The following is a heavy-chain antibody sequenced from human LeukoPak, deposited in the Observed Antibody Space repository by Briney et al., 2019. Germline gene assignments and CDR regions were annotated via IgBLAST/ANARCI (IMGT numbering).Heavy chain of an antibody. Sequence: ASVKVSCKASGYTFTGYYMHWVRQAPGQGLECMGWINPNSGGTNYAQKFQGRVTMTRDTSISTAYMELSRLRSDDTAVYYCARVERGYSYGGPDYWGQGTLVTVSS. V-gene: IGHV1-2*02. CDR3: ARVERGYSYGGPDY. J-gene: IGHJ4*02. D-gene: IGHD5-18*01. CDR1: GYTFTGYY. CDR2: INPNSGGT.